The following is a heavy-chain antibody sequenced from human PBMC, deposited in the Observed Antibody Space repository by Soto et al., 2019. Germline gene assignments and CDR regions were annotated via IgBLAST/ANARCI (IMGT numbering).Heavy chain of an antibody. V-gene: IGHV2-5*01. CDR1: GFSLSTSGVG. D-gene: IGHD6-19*01. Sequence: SGPTLVNPTQTLTLTCTFSGFSLSTSGVGVGWIRQRPGKALEWLALIYWNDDKRYSPSLKSRLTITKDTSKNQVVLTMTNMDPVDTATYYCAHSSWIAVDGTFEYWGQGTLVTVSS. J-gene: IGHJ4*02. CDR2: IYWNDDK. CDR3: AHSSWIAVDGTFEY.